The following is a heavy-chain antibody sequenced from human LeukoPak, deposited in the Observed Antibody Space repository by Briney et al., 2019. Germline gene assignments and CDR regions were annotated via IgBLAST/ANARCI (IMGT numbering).Heavy chain of an antibody. V-gene: IGHV4-39*01. J-gene: IGHJ4*02. CDR2: IYYSGRT. CDR1: GGSISSSSYY. Sequence: PSETLSLTCTVSGGSISSSSYYWGWIRQPPGKGLEWIGSIYYSGRTYYNPSLKSRVTISVHTSKNQFSLKLSSVTAADTAVYYCARQRYYDFWSAPLLPASAFDYWGQGTLVTVSS. D-gene: IGHD3-3*01. CDR3: ARQRYYDFWSAPLLPASAFDY.